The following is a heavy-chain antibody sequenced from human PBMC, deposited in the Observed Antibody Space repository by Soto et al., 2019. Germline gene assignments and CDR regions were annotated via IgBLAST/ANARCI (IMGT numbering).Heavy chain of an antibody. CDR1: GFTFSSYV. V-gene: IGHV3-33*01. J-gene: IGHJ6*02. CDR3: ARETSYDFWSSPQTMDV. Sequence: QVQLVESGGGVVQPGTSLRLSCAPSGFTFSSYVMHWVRQAPGKGLEWVAVVHYDGTKKYYADSVRGRFTISRDNSENILYLQMNSLRPDDTAVYFCARETSYDFWSSPQTMDVWGQGTTVTVSS. CDR2: VHYDGTKK. D-gene: IGHD3-3*01.